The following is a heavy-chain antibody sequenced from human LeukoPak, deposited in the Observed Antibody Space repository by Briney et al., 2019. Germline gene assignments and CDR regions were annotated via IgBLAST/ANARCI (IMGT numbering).Heavy chain of an antibody. D-gene: IGHD2-15*01. CDR1: GFTFSSYA. Sequence: GASLRLSCAASGFTFSSYAMSWVRQAPGKGXXWVSAISGSGGSTYYADSVKGRFTISRDNSKNTLYLQVNSLRAEDTAVYYCAKGLGGYFDYWGQGTLVTVSS. J-gene: IGHJ4*02. CDR2: ISGSGGST. CDR3: AKGLGGYFDY. V-gene: IGHV3-23*01.